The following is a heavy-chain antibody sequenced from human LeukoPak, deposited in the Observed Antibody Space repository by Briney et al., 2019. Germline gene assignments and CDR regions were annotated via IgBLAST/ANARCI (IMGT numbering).Heavy chain of an antibody. Sequence: ASVKVSCKASGYTFTGYYMHWVRQSPGQGLEWMGWINPNSGGTNYAQKFQGRVTMTRDTSISTAYMELSRLRPDDPAVYYCARVVDCTNGVCYRTFDYWGQGTLVTVSS. D-gene: IGHD2-8*01. V-gene: IGHV1-2*02. CDR3: ARVVDCTNGVCYRTFDY. J-gene: IGHJ4*02. CDR1: GYTFTGYY. CDR2: INPNSGGT.